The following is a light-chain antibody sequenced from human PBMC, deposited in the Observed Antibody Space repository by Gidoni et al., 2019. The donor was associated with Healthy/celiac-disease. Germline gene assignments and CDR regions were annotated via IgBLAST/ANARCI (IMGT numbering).Light chain of an antibody. Sequence: DIQMTQSQSSLSASLGKRVTITCRASQSISSYLTLYQQKPWKALKLLIYAASSLQSGVPSRFSCSGSWTDFTLTFSRLQPEDFAPYYCQQVYRTPVAFGQGTQVEIK. CDR3: QQVYRTPVA. CDR2: AAS. J-gene: IGKJ1*01. CDR1: QSISSY. V-gene: IGKV1-39*01.